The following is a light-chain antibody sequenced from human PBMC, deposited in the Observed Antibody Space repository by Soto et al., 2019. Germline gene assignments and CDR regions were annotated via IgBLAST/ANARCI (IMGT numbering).Light chain of an antibody. CDR3: CSYADSTTNYV. CDR2: EVS. V-gene: IGLV2-23*02. CDR1: SSDVGGYNY. Sequence: QSVLTQPASVSGSPGQSITISCTGTSSDVGGYNYVSWYQQHPGKAPKLMIYEVSKRPSGVSNRFSGSKSGNTASLTISGLQAEDEADYYCCSYADSTTNYVFXTGTKVTVL. J-gene: IGLJ1*01.